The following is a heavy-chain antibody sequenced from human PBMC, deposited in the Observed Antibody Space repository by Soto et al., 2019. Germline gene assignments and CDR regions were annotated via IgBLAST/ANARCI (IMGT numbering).Heavy chain of an antibody. J-gene: IGHJ6*02. V-gene: IGHV1-69*01. Sequence: QVQLVQSGAEVKKPGSSVKVSCKASGGTFSSYAISWVRQAPGQGLEWMGGIIPIFGTANYAQKFQGRVTITADESTSTAYMVLSSLRSEDTAVYYCARGRYYYGSGSPLRMDVWGQGTTVTVSS. D-gene: IGHD3-10*01. CDR1: GGTFSSYA. CDR3: ARGRYYYGSGSPLRMDV. CDR2: IIPIFGTA.